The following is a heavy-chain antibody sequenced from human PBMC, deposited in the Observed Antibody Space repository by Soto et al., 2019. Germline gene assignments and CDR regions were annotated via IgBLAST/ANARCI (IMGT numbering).Heavy chain of an antibody. CDR3: ARESHDIVVVPATVLGPFAWFDP. J-gene: IGHJ5*02. CDR1: GGTFSSYA. D-gene: IGHD2-2*01. V-gene: IGHV1-69*13. Sequence: SVKVSCKASGGTFSSYAISWVRQAPGQGLEWMGGIIPIFGTANYAQKFQGRVTITADESTSTAYMELSSLRSEDTAGYYCARESHDIVVVPATVLGPFAWFDPWGQGTLVTVSS. CDR2: IIPIFGTA.